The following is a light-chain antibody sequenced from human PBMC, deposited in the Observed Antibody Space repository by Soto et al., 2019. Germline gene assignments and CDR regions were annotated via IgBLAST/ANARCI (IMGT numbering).Light chain of an antibody. Sequence: EIVLTQSPGTLSLSPGERATLSCRASQSVSSSYLAWYQQKPGQAHRLLIYGASSRATGIPDRFSGSGSGTDFTLTISRLEPEYFGVYYCQQYCSSPPPYTFGQGTKLEIK. CDR1: QSVSSSY. J-gene: IGKJ2*01. CDR3: QQYCSSPPPYT. CDR2: GAS. V-gene: IGKV3-20*01.